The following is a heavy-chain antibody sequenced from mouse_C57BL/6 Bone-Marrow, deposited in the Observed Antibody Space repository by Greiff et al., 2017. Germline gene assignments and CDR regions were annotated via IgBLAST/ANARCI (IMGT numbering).Heavy chain of an antibody. CDR2: IYPGGGYT. V-gene: IGHV1-63*01. Sequence: VQLKESGAELVRPGTSVKMSCKASGYTFTNYWIGWAKQRPGHGLEWIGDIYPGGGYTNYNEKFKGKATLTADKSSSTAYMQFSSLTSEDSAIYYCARQNYYGSCFDYWGQGTTLTVSS. D-gene: IGHD1-1*01. CDR1: GYTFTNYW. J-gene: IGHJ2*01. CDR3: ARQNYYGSCFDY.